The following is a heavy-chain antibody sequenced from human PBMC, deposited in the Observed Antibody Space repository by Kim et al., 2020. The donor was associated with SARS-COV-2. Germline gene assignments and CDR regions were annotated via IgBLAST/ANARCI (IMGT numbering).Heavy chain of an antibody. J-gene: IGHJ6*02. CDR1: GFSFSSYT. CDR2: ISSTGNYI. V-gene: IGHV3-21*01. D-gene: IGHD2-2*01. CDR3: AKDGGGYCDSASCYPYGMDV. Sequence: GGSLRLSCAASGFSFSSYTMNWVRQAPGKGLEWVSSISSTGNYIYYADSVKGRFTISRDNAKNSLYLQMHSLRAEDTAVFYCAKDGGGYCDSASCYPYGMDVWGQGTSVTVSS.